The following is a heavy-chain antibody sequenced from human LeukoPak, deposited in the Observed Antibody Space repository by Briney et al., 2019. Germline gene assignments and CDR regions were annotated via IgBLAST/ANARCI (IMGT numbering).Heavy chain of an antibody. CDR2: ISSSGSTI. V-gene: IGHV3-11*04. D-gene: IGHD3-9*01. J-gene: IGHJ4*02. CDR3: ARGGYFDWLPVDY. Sequence: PGGSLRLSCAASGFTFSDYYMSWIRQAPGKGLEWVSYISSSGSTIYYADSVKGRFTISRYNSKNTLYLQMNSLRAEDTAVYYCARGGYFDWLPVDYWGQGTLVTVSS. CDR1: GFTFSDYY.